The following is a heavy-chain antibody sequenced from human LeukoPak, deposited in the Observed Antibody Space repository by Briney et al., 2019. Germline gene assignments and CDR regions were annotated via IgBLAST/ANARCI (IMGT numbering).Heavy chain of an antibody. Sequence: GESLKISCKGFEYRFTNYWIGWVHQLPGKGLEWMGIIYPGDSDTRYSPSFQGQVTISADKSINTVYLQWSSLKASDTAMYYCVLAGSGNYYFVYWGQGILVTVSS. CDR2: IYPGDSDT. J-gene: IGHJ4*02. D-gene: IGHD3-10*01. CDR3: VLAGSGNYYFVY. CDR1: EYRFTNYW. V-gene: IGHV5-51*07.